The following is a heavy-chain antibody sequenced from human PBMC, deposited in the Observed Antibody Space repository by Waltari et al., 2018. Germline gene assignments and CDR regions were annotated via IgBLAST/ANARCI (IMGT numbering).Heavy chain of an antibody. CDR1: GDSVINSNYS. D-gene: IGHD3-10*01. CDR3: ARLSPPMWVRGVKGGYYFDY. Sequence: QLQLLESGPGLVKPSETLSLTCTVSGDSVINSNYSWGWIRQPPGKGLEWIGNIYYSGRSSDNPSLKRRVIISVDTSKNQFSVRLTSVTAADTAVFYCARLSPPMWVRGVKGGYYFDYWGPGTLVTVSS. CDR2: IYYSGRS. V-gene: IGHV4-39*07. J-gene: IGHJ4*02.